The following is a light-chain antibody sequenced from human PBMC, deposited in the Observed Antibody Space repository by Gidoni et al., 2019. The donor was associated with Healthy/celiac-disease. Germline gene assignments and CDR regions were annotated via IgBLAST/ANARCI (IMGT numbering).Light chain of an antibody. CDR2: AAS. Sequence: DIQMTQSPSSLSASVGDRVTITCRASQSSSSYLNWYQQKPGKAPKLLIYAASSLQRWVPSRFRGRGSGPDFTLTISSLPPEDFAPYYCQQSSRTPRTFGQGTPVEI. CDR1: QSSSSY. V-gene: IGKV1-39*01. J-gene: IGKJ1*01. CDR3: QQSSRTPRT.